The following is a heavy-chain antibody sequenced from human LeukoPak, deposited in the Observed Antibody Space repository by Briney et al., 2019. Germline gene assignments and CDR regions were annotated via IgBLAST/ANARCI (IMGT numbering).Heavy chain of an antibody. D-gene: IGHD3-16*01. CDR2: IYACDSDT. J-gene: IGHJ6*03. CDR1: GYIFPNYW. CDR3: ARRGGGRDYFYMDV. V-gene: IGHV5-51*01. Sequence: PGESLKISCKGSGYIFPNYWIGWVRQMPGKGLEWMGFIYACDSDTTYSPSFQGQVTISADKSINTVYLQWSNLKASDTATYYCARRGGGRDYFYMDVWGKGTTVTVSS.